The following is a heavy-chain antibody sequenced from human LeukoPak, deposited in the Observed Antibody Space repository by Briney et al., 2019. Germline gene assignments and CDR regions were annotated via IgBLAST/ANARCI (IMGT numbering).Heavy chain of an antibody. D-gene: IGHD6-13*01. V-gene: IGHV5-10-1*01. CDR1: GYSFTSYW. Sequence: GESLKIPCKGSGYSFTSYWITWVRPMPGKGVEWRGRIVASDSYTNYSTSSQGHVTISADKSISTAYLQWSSLKASDTAMDYCARLLPGIAAAGTDYWGQGTLVTVSS. J-gene: IGHJ4*02. CDR2: IVASDSYT. CDR3: ARLLPGIAAAGTDY.